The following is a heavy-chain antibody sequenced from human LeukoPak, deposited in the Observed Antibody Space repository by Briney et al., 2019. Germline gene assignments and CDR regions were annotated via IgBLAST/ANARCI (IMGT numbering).Heavy chain of an antibody. CDR2: ISYDGSNK. V-gene: IGHV3-30*04. CDR3: ARDSYGMDV. J-gene: IGHJ6*04. CDR1: GFTFSSYA. Sequence: GGSLRLSCAASGFTFSSYAMHWVRQAPGKGLEWVAVISYDGSNKCYADSVKGRFTISRDNSKNTLYLQMNSLRAEDTAVYYCARDSYGMDVWGKGTTVTVSS.